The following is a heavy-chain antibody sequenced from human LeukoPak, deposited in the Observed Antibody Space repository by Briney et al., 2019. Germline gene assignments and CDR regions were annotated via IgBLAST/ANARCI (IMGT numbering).Heavy chain of an antibody. D-gene: IGHD6-13*01. J-gene: IGHJ5*02. CDR1: GGSISSSNW. Sequence: SGTLSLTCAVSGGSISSSNWWSWVRQPPGKGLEWIGYIYYSGSTNYNPSLKSRVTISVDTSKNQFSLKLTSVTAADTAVYYCARDGVSSSEDWFDPWGQGTLVTVSS. CDR3: ARDGVSSSEDWFDP. V-gene: IGHV4-4*02. CDR2: IYYSGST.